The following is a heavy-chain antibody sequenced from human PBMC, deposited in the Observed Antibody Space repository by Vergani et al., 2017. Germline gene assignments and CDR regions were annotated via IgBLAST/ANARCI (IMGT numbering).Heavy chain of an antibody. V-gene: IGHV3-49*03. D-gene: IGHD5-12*01. CDR2: IRSKAYGGTT. Sequence: EVQLVESGGVVVQPGGSLRLSCTASGFTFGDYAMSWFRQAPGKGLEWVGFIRSKAYGGTTEYAASVKGRFTISRDDSKSIAYLQMNSLKTEDTAVYYCTRDDSGYDFYYYYGMDVWGQGTTVTVSS. CDR3: TRDDSGYDFYYYYGMDV. J-gene: IGHJ6*02. CDR1: GFTFGDYA.